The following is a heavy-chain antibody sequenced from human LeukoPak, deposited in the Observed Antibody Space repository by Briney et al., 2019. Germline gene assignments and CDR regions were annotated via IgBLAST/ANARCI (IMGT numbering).Heavy chain of an antibody. CDR1: GFRFSSYW. CDR2: IDSSGIDT. J-gene: IGHJ5*02. Sequence: GGSLRLSCTASGFRFSSYWMHWVRRAPGKGLEWVSRIDSSGIDTSYADSVKGRFTISRDNAKNSLYLQMNSLRAEDTAVYYCARDRRGMATSPWGQGTLVTVSS. V-gene: IGHV3-74*01. CDR3: ARDRRGMATSP. D-gene: IGHD5-24*01.